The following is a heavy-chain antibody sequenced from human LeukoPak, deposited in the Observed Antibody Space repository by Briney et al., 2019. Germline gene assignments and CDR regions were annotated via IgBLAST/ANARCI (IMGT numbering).Heavy chain of an antibody. V-gene: IGHV3-30*18. CDR3: AKAGSGAQLPYYFDY. D-gene: IGHD1-26*01. CDR1: GFTFSSYG. J-gene: IGHJ4*02. Sequence: QAGGSLRLSCAASGFTFSSYGMHWVRQAPGKGLEWVAVISYDGSNKYYADSVKGRFTISRDNSKNTLYLQMNSLRAEDTAVYYCAKAGSGAQLPYYFDYWGQGTLVTVSS. CDR2: ISYDGSNK.